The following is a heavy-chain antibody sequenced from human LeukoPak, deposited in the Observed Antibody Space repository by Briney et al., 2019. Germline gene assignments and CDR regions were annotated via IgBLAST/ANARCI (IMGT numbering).Heavy chain of an antibody. CDR3: ARMTSNY. Sequence: SETLSLTCTVSGGSISSSSYYWGWIRQPPGKGLEWIGSIYYSGSTYYNPSLKSRVTISVDTSKNQFSLTLSSVTAADTAVSYCARMTSNYWGPGTLVTVSS. CDR1: GGSISSSSYY. CDR2: IYYSGST. V-gene: IGHV4-39*07. J-gene: IGHJ4*02.